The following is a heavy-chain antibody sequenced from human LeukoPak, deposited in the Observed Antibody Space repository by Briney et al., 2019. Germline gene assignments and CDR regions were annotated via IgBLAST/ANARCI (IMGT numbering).Heavy chain of an antibody. CDR2: IYYSGST. D-gene: IGHD4-17*01. CDR3: ARDQEATVTSVYYYGMDV. J-gene: IGHJ6*02. CDR1: GGSISSGGYY. V-gene: IGHV4-31*03. Sequence: PSQTLSLTCTVSGGSISSGGYYWSWIRQHPGKGLEWIGYIYYSGSTYYNPSLKSRVTISVDTSKNQFSLKLSSVTAADTAVYYCARDQEATVTSVYYYGMDVWGQGTTVTVS.